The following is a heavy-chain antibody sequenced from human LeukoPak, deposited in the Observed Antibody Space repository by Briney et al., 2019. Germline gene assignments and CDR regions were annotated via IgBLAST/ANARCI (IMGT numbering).Heavy chain of an antibody. CDR3: ARGGLQSQRLDLLDS. Sequence: GGSLRLSCAASGFTFTSYNMDWVRHAPGKGLEWLSSISSISNYIYYAESVKGRFTISRDNAKNLLYLQMDSLRAEDMAIYYCARGGLQSQRLDLLDSWGQGVLVTVSS. J-gene: IGHJ4*02. D-gene: IGHD6-25*01. V-gene: IGHV3-21*01. CDR2: ISSISNYI. CDR1: GFTFTSYN.